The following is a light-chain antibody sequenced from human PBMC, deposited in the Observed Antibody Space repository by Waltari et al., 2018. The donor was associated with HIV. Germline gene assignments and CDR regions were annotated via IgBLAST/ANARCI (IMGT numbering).Light chain of an antibody. J-gene: IGLJ3*02. V-gene: IGLV1-44*01. CDR3: AIWDGLNGWV. CDR1: YSNIGRRI. Sequence: QSVLTQPPSASGTPGQRVTISCSGSYSNIGRRIANVLWYQPPPGAAPKLLIYRHSQRPSGVPDRFSCSKSGTAASRAISAIQSEDEADYYCAIWDGLNGWVFGGGTRVTVL. CDR2: RHS.